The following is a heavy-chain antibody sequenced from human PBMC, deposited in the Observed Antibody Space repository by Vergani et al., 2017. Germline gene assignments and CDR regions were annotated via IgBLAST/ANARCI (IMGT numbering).Heavy chain of an antibody. CDR1: GYTFTGYY. V-gene: IGHV3-30-3*01. CDR3: ARDLHSGIAAAGTGVGADY. CDR2: ISYDGSNK. D-gene: IGHD6-13*01. J-gene: IGHJ4*02. Sequence: QVQLVQSGAEVKKPGASVKVSCKASGYTFTGYYMHWVRQAPGKGLEGVAVISYDGSNKYYADSVKGRFTISRDNSKNTLYLQMNSLRAEDTAVYYCARDLHSGIAAAGTGVGADYWGQGTLVTVSS.